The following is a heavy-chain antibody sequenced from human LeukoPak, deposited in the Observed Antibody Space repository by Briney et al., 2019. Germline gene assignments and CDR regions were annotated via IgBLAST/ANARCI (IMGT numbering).Heavy chain of an antibody. CDR3: ASGTGYYYGMDV. CDR1: GGSISSGSYY. J-gene: IGHJ6*02. V-gene: IGHV4-61*02. D-gene: IGHD3-10*01. Sequence: TLSLTCTVSGGSISSGSYYWSWIRQPAGKGLEWIGRIYTSGSTNYNPSLKSRVTISVDTSKNQFSLKLSSVTAADTAVYYCASGTGYYYGMDVWGQGTTVTVSS. CDR2: IYTSGST.